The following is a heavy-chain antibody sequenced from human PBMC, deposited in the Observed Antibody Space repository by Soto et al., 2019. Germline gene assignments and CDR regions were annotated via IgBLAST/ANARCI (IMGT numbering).Heavy chain of an antibody. CDR2: IKQDGSER. CDR3: AKDARRDVLRYLTSYYFDY. D-gene: IGHD3-9*01. V-gene: IGHV3-7*01. Sequence: GSLRLSCADSGPTFSRYWVSWVRQAPGKGLEWVASIKQDGSERYYVDSVKGRLTISRDNSKNTLYLQMNSLRAEDTAVYYCAKDARRDVLRYLTSYYFDYWGQGTLVTVSS. CDR1: GPTFSRYW. J-gene: IGHJ4*02.